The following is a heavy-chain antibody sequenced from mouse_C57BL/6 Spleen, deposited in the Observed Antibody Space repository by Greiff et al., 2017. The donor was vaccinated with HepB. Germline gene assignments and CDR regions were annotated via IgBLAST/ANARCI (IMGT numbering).Heavy chain of an antibody. CDR3: ARDHWDGAY. D-gene: IGHD4-1*01. J-gene: IGHJ3*01. CDR2: ISYDGSN. V-gene: IGHV3-6*01. Sequence: EESGPGLVKPSQSLSLTCSVTGYSITSGYYWNWIRQFPGNKLEWMGYISYDGSNNYNPSLKNRISITRDTSKNQFFLKLNSVTTEDTATYYCARDHWDGAYWGQGTLVTVSA. CDR1: GYSITSGYY.